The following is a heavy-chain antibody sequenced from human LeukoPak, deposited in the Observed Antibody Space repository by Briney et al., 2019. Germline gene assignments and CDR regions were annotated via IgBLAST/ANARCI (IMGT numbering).Heavy chain of an antibody. Sequence: SSETLSLTCAVYGGSFSGYYWSWIRQPPGKGLEWIGEINHSGSTNYNPSLKSRVTISVDTSKNQFSLKLSSVTAADTAVYYCARGMTTATTEGSWGQGTLVTVSS. J-gene: IGHJ5*02. CDR2: INHSGST. V-gene: IGHV4-34*01. CDR1: GGSFSGYY. D-gene: IGHD4-17*01. CDR3: ARGMTTATTEGS.